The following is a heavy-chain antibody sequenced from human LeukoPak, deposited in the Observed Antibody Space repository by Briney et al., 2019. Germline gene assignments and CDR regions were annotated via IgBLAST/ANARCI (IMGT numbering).Heavy chain of an antibody. D-gene: IGHD4-23*01. CDR1: GYTFTSYY. J-gene: IGHJ4*02. CDR3: ARDDYGGNSFVDY. CDR2: INPSGGST. Sequence: ASEKVSCKASGYTFTSYYMHWVRQAPGQGLEWMGIINPSGGSTSYAQKFQGRVTMTRDMSTSTVYMELSSLRSEDTAVYYCARDDYGGNSFVDYWGQGTLVTVSS. V-gene: IGHV1-46*01.